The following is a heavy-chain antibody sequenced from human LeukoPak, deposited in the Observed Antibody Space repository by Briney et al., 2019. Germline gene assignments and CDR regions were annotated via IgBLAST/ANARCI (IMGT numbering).Heavy chain of an antibody. V-gene: IGHV1-2*02. CDR3: ARATPLRYYDSWSGTRWFDP. CDR1: GYTFTGYY. J-gene: IGHJ5*02. D-gene: IGHD3-3*01. CDR2: INPNSGGT. Sequence: GASVKVSCKASGYTFTGYYMHWVRQAPGQGLEWMGWINPNSGGTNYAQKFQGRVTMTRDTSISTAYMELSRLRSDDTAVYYCARATPLRYYDSWSGTRWFDPWGQGTLVTVSS.